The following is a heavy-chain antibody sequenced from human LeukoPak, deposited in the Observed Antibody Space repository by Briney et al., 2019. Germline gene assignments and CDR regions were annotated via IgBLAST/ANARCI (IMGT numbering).Heavy chain of an antibody. D-gene: IGHD3-3*01. CDR1: GGAISSGGYY. CDR3: ARDTGRGGYDFWSGYYTGSLDAFDI. V-gene: IGHV4-31*03. J-gene: IGHJ3*02. CDR2: IYYSVST. Sequence: SETLSLTCTVSGGAISSGGYYWNWIRQHPGKGLEWIGYIYYSVSTYYNPSLKSRVTISVDTSKIQFSLKLSSVTAADTAVYYCARDTGRGGYDFWSGYYTGSLDAFDIWGQGTMVTVSS.